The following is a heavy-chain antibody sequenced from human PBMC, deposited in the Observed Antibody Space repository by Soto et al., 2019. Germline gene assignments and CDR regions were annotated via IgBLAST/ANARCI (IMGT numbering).Heavy chain of an antibody. J-gene: IGHJ2*01. Sequence: LRLSCAASGFTFISYAMSWVRQAPGKGLEWVSSISSSSSYIYYADSVKGRFTISRDNAKNSLYLQMNSLRAEDTAVYYCARRGLLRFYFDLWGRGTLVSVFS. CDR3: ARRGLLRFYFDL. V-gene: IGHV3-21*01. D-gene: IGHD3-16*01. CDR2: ISSSSSYI. CDR1: GFTFISYA.